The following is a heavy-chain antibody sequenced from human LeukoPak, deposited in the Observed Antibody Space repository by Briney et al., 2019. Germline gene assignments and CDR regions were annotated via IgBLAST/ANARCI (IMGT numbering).Heavy chain of an antibody. CDR1: GYTFTSYG. J-gene: IGHJ3*02. V-gene: IGHV1-18*01. CDR2: ISAYNGNT. CDR3: ARGFENYDSSGYDAFDI. Sequence: ASVKVSCKASGYTFTSYGISWVRQAPGQGLEWMGWISAYNGNTNYAQKLQGRVTMTTDTSTSTAYMELRSLRSDDTAVYYCARGFENYDSSGYDAFDIWGQGTMVTVSS. D-gene: IGHD3-22*01.